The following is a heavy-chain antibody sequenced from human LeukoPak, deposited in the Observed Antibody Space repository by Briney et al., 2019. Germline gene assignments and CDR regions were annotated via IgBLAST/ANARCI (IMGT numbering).Heavy chain of an antibody. D-gene: IGHD6-6*01. V-gene: IGHV3-30*04. Sequence: GTSLRLSCEASGFTFSTFPMHGVRQTPDKGLEWVAVISDDGRDVYYADSVKGRFTISRDNSNNTLYLQMHSVSPEDTAVVYCARVGRVSIYPSYMDVRGKGTTVTVSS. J-gene: IGHJ6*03. CDR2: ISDDGRDV. CDR3: ARVGRVSIYPSYMDV. CDR1: GFTFSTFP.